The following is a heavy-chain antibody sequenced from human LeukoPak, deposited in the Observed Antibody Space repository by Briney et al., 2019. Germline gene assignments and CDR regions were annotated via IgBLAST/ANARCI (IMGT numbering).Heavy chain of an antibody. V-gene: IGHV4-61*02. CDR3: ARDSGIATAGTGFDY. CDR2: IYTSGST. D-gene: IGHD6-13*01. J-gene: IGHJ4*02. CDR1: GGSISSGSYY. Sequence: SETLSLTCTVSGGSISSGSYYWSWIRQPAGQGLEWIGRIYTSGSTNYNPSLKSRVTISMDTSKNQFSLRLSSVTAADTAVYYCARDSGIATAGTGFDYWGQGTLVTVSS.